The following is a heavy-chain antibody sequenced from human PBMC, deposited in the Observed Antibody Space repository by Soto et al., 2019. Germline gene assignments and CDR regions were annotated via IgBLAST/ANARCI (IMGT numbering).Heavy chain of an antibody. CDR1: GVSVASYL. CDR3: SRDRRDGYKRYFEL. J-gene: IGHJ4*02. CDR2: ISFSGAT. V-gene: IGHV4-59*02. Sequence: XTLSLPCTVSGVSVASYLWSWIRQAPGKGLDLIGSISFSGATYRNPSLKGRAAISVDTSENHLSLTLNYVTSADTAVYFCSRDRRDGYKRYFELWGQGKQGTVS. D-gene: IGHD3-9*01.